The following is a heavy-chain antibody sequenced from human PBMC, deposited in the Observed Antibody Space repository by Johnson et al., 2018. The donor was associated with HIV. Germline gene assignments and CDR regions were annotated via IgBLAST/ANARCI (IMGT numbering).Heavy chain of an antibody. CDR3: TTLLRVGITGPTTAFDI. V-gene: IGHV3-66*01. D-gene: IGHD1-20*01. CDR1: GFTVSSNY. J-gene: IGHJ3*02. CDR2: IYSGGST. Sequence: VQLVESGGVVVQPGGSLRLSCAASGFTVSSNYMSWVRQAPGKGLEWVSVIYSGGSTYYADSVKGRFTISRDDSKNTPYLQMNSLKTEDTAVYYFTTLLRVGITGPTTAFDILGQGTMVTVSS.